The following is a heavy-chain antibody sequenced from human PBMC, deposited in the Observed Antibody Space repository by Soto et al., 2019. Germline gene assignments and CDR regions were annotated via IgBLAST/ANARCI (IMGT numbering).Heavy chain of an antibody. J-gene: IGHJ4*02. Sequence: PGGSLRLSCAASGFTFGNYAVSWVRQAPGKGLEWVSAISGSGASTYYADSVKGRFTISRDNSKNTLYLQMNSLRAEDTAVYYCAKEYCASTSCNFDHWGQGTLVTVSS. CDR2: ISGSGAST. D-gene: IGHD2-2*01. CDR3: AKEYCASTSCNFDH. V-gene: IGHV3-23*01. CDR1: GFTFGNYA.